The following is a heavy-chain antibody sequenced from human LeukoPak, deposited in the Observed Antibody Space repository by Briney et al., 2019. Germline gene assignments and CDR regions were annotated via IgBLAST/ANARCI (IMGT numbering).Heavy chain of an antibody. D-gene: IGHD3-10*01. Sequence: GSLKLSCAASGFNIEGHNMHWVRQAPGKGLELVAFMRYDGANKYYVDSVKGRFTISRDNSKNTLYLQMDSLRAEDTAVYYCAKDRLHHGSGTLDYWGQGTLVTVSS. CDR1: GFNIEGHN. V-gene: IGHV3-30*02. CDR3: AKDRLHHGSGTLDY. J-gene: IGHJ4*02. CDR2: MRYDGANK.